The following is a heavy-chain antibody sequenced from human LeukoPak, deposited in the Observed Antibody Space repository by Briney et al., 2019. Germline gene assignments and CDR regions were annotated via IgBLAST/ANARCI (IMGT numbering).Heavy chain of an antibody. J-gene: IGHJ4*02. V-gene: IGHV1-18*04. CDR2: ISAYNGNT. CDR1: GYTFTGYY. CDR3: ARGWELIDY. Sequence: ASVKVSCKASGYTFTGYYMHWVRQAPGQGLEWMGWISAYNGNTNYAQKLQGRVTMTTDTSTSTAYMELRSLRSEDTAVYYCARGWELIDYWGQGTLVTVSS. D-gene: IGHD1-26*01.